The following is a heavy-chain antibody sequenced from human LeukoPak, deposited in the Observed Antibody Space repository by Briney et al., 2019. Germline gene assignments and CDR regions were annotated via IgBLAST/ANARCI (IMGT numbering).Heavy chain of an antibody. CDR3: ARDSRETGRTSDFAF. CDR1: GYTFYDYG. J-gene: IGHJ4*02. Sequence: ASVKVSCKTSGYTFYDYGISWVRQAPGQGLEWMGWIGADTGNTNFAQKLQDRVTMTTDTSTSTAYMELRSLTSDDTAVYYCARDSRETGRTSDFAFWGQGTLVTVSS. V-gene: IGHV1-18*04. D-gene: IGHD1-1*01. CDR2: IGADTGNT.